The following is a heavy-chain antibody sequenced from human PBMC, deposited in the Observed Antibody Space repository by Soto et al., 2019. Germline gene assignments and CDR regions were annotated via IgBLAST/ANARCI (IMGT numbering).Heavy chain of an antibody. D-gene: IGHD2-8*01. CDR3: AGLRSPEGCFDP. V-gene: IGHV3-23*01. Sequence: GGSLRLSCAASAISFNTYGVTWVRQAPGKGLEWVSTVTVTGGSTYYADSVRGRFTISRDRSNYTVSLLLNSLRVEDTAIYYCAGLRSPEGCFDPWGQGTLVTVSS. CDR2: VTVTGGST. CDR1: AISFNTYG. J-gene: IGHJ5*02.